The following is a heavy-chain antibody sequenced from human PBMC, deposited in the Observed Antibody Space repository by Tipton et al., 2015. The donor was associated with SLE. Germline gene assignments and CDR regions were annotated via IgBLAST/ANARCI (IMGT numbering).Heavy chain of an antibody. D-gene: IGHD2-8*02. J-gene: IGHJ3*01. CDR2: IYSGGST. Sequence: SLRLSCTASGFTFSSYAMHWVRQAPGKGLEWVSVIYSGGSTYYADSVKGRFTISRDNSKNTLYPQMNSLRAEDTAVYYCASDTGGVCSSWVQGTMVTVSS. CDR3: ASDTGGVCSS. CDR1: GFTFSSYA. V-gene: IGHV3-66*01.